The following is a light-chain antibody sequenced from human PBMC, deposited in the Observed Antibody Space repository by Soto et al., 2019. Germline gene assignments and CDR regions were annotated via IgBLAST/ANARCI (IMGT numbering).Light chain of an antibody. V-gene: IGKV3-15*01. CDR1: QSVSSN. CDR2: GAS. CDR3: QHYNNWPRT. J-gene: IGKJ1*01. Sequence: EIVMTQSPATLSVSPGERATLSCRASQSVSSNLAWYQQKPGQPPRLLIYGASTRATGIPARFSDTGSGTEFTPAITGLQSEDFPVYYDQHYNNWPRTSGQGTKVEIK.